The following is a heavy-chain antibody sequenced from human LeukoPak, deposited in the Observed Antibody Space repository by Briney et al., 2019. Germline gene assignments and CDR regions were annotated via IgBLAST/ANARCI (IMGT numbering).Heavy chain of an antibody. J-gene: IGHJ4*02. CDR3: TSRKKGMATAGFDY. Sequence: GESLNISCQGSGYLFTTYWIAWLRQLPGKGLEGMGIIYPVDTVTGYSTSFQGQVAISADSSSSTANLQWSSLKTSDPAIYYCTSRKKGMATAGFDYWGQGALGTVSS. D-gene: IGHD5-24*01. CDR1: GYLFTTYW. CDR2: IYPVDTVT. V-gene: IGHV5-51*01.